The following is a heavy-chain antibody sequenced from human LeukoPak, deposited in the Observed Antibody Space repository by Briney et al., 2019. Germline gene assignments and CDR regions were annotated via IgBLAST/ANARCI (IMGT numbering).Heavy chain of an antibody. CDR2: MYYTDNA. Sequence: SETLSLTCTVSGGSVSSYYWSWIRQPPGKGLEWIGYMYYTDNASYNPSLQSRVTISVDTSKNQFSLRLRSLTAADTTIYYCARCSSGYWFDPWGQGILVTVSS. V-gene: IGHV4-59*02. J-gene: IGHJ5*02. CDR1: GGSVSSYY. D-gene: IGHD6-19*01. CDR3: ARCSSGYWFDP.